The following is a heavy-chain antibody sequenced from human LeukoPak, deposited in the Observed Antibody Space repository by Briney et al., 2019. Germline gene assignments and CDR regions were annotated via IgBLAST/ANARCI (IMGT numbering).Heavy chain of an antibody. D-gene: IGHD3-3*01. CDR1: GASMSGYY. Sequence: PSETLSLTCSVPGASMSGYYWSWIRQPPGKGLEWIGEINHSGSTNYNPSLKSRVTISVDTSKNQFSLKLSSVTAADTAVYYCARGVGVVNPRFDYWGQGTLVTVSS. CDR3: ARGVGVVNPRFDY. J-gene: IGHJ4*02. V-gene: IGHV4-34*01. CDR2: INHSGST.